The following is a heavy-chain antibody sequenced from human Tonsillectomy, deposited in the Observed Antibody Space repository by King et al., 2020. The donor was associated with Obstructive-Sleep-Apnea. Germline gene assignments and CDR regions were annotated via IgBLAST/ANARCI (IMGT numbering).Heavy chain of an antibody. Sequence: VQLVESGGGLVQPGRSLRLSCTPSGFTFGDYAMSWFRQAPGKGLEWGGFIRSTAYGGTTEYAASVKGRFTISRDDFKSIAYLPMNSLKTEDTAVYYCTRDAGCSGWYNWYFDLWGRGTLVTVSS. CDR3: TRDAGCSGWYNWYFDL. CDR1: GFTFGDYA. D-gene: IGHD6-19*01. J-gene: IGHJ2*01. CDR2: IRSTAYGGTT. V-gene: IGHV3-49*03.